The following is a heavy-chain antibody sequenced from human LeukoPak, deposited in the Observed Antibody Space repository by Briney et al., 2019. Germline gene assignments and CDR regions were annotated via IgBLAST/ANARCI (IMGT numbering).Heavy chain of an antibody. Sequence: QPGGSLRLSCAASGFPFSSYAMSWVRQAPGKGLEWASAISGSGGSTYYADSVKGRFTISRDNSKNTLYLQMNSLRAEDTAVYYCAKDPNYYDSSGYYWGRDWYFDLWGRGTLVTVSS. CDR1: GFPFSSYA. D-gene: IGHD3-22*01. CDR3: AKDPNYYDSSGYYWGRDWYFDL. CDR2: ISGSGGST. V-gene: IGHV3-23*01. J-gene: IGHJ2*01.